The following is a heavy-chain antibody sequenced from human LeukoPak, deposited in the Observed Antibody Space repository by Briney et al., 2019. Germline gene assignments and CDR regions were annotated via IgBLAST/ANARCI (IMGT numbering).Heavy chain of an antibody. D-gene: IGHD2-15*01. CDR2: IKQDGSEK. CDR3: VRDAGWSDLDY. J-gene: IGHJ4*02. CDR1: GFTLSSYW. V-gene: IGHV3-7*04. Sequence: GGSLRLSCAASGFTLSSYWMTWVRQAPGKGLEWVAYIKQDGSEKYYVDSVKGRFTISRDNAKNSLYLQMNSLRVEDTAVYYCVRDAGWSDLDYWGQGTLVSVSS.